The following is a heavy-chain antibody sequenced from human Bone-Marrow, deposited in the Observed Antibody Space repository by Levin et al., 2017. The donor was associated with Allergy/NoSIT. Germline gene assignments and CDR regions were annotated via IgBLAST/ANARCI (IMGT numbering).Heavy chain of an antibody. V-gene: IGHV3-66*01. CDR2: IYSGGTT. J-gene: IGHJ4*02. D-gene: IGHD3-9*01. Sequence: GESLKISCVASGFTVSNNYMTWVRQAPWKGLEWVSLIYSGGTTLYADSVKGRFAISRDSSKNTMYLQMNSLRAEDTAVYYCARNLGANDWCWGQGTLVTVSS. CDR1: GFTVSNNY. CDR3: ARNLGANDWC.